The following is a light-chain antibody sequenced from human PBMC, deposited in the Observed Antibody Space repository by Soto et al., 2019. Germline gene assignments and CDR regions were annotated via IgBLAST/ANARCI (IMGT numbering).Light chain of an antibody. Sequence: DIQMTQSPSSLSASVGDRVTITCRASQGISNYLAWYQQKPGKVPKLLIYAASTLQSGVPSRFSGSGSGTKFTLTISSLQPEDVATYYCQKYGSAPMFTFGQGTKLEIK. CDR3: QKYGSAPMFT. CDR2: AAS. J-gene: IGKJ2*01. V-gene: IGKV1-27*01. CDR1: QGISNY.